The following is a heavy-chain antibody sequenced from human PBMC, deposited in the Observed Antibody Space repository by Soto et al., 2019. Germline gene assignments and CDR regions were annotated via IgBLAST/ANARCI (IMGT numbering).Heavy chain of an antibody. CDR1: GYTFTSYG. J-gene: IGHJ6*03. Sequence: QVQLVQSGAEVKKPGASVKVSCKASGYTFTSYGISWVRQAPGPGLEWMGWISAYNGNTNYAQKLQGRVTMTTDTSTSTAYMELRSLRSDDTAVYYCARVGRGVTYDYYYYMDVWGKGTTVTVSS. D-gene: IGHD3-10*01. CDR3: ARVGRGVTYDYYYYMDV. V-gene: IGHV1-18*01. CDR2: ISAYNGNT.